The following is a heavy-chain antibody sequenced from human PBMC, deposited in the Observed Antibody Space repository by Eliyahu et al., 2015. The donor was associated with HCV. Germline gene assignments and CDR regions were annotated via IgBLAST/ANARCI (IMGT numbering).Heavy chain of an antibody. V-gene: IGHV3-21*01. D-gene: IGHD2-21*02. J-gene: IGHJ4*02. CDR3: ARDDSGDRRARSDY. CDR1: GFXFSSYS. Sequence: EXQLVESGGGLVKPGGSLXLSXAASGFXFSSYSMNWVRQAPGKGLEWVSSISSSSSYIYYADSVKGRFTISRDNAKNSLYLQMNSLRAEDTAVYYCARDDSGDRRARSDYWGQGTLVTVSS. CDR2: ISSSSSYI.